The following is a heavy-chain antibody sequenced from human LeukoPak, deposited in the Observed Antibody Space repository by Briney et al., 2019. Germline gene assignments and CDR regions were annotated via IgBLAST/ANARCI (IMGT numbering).Heavy chain of an antibody. CDR2: ITAYNGNT. CDR3: ARAGGVMVRGVKVDY. J-gene: IGHJ4*02. V-gene: IGHV1-18*01. D-gene: IGHD3-10*01. CDR1: GYTFTSYG. Sequence: ASVTVSCKASGYTFTSYGISWVRQAPGQGLEWMGWITAYNGNTNYAQKLQGRVTMTTDTSTSTAYLELRSLRSDDTAVYYCARAGGVMVRGVKVDYWGQGTLVTVSS.